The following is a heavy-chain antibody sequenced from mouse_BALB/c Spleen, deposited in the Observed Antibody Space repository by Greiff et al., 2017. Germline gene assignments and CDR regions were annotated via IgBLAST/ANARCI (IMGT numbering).Heavy chain of an antibody. Sequence: VQLKESGPGLVKPSQSLSLTCTVTGYSITSDYAWNWIRQFPGNKLEWMGYISYSGSTSYNPSLKSRISITRDTSKNQFFLQLNSVTTEDTATYYCAREELTGFAYWGQGTLVTVSA. CDR1: GYSITSDYA. CDR2: ISYSGST. V-gene: IGHV3-2*02. CDR3: AREELTGFAY. D-gene: IGHD4-1*01. J-gene: IGHJ3*01.